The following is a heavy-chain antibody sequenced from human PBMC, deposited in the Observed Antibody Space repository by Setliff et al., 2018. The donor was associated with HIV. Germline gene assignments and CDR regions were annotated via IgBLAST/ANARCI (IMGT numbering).Heavy chain of an antibody. CDR1: GVSVSRGNW. D-gene: IGHD3-9*01. V-gene: IGHV4-4*02. CDR2: ISQSDNT. Sequence: SETLSLTCTVSGVSVSRGNWWSWVRQAPGKGLQWIGDISQSDNTNYDPSLRNRVTMSMDRSRKQFSLRLTSLTAADTALYYCLRQSFAVVTTSRTLDWVPGDWGQGTLVTVSS. CDR3: LRQSFAVVTTSRTLDWVPGD. J-gene: IGHJ4*02.